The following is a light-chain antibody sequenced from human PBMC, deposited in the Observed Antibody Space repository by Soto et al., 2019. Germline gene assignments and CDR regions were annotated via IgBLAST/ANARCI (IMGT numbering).Light chain of an antibody. J-gene: IGKJ1*01. CDR1: QSISSY. V-gene: IGKV1-39*01. Sequence: DIQMTQSPSSLSASVGYRVTITCRASQSISSYLNWYQQKPGKAPKLLIYAASSLQSGVPSRFSGSGSGTDFTLTISSLQPEDFETYYCQQSYRTPQTFGQGTMVDIK. CDR3: QQSYRTPQT. CDR2: AAS.